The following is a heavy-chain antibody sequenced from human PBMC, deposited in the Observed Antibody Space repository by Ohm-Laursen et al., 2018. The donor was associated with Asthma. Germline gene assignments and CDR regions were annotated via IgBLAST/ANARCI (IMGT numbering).Heavy chain of an antibody. CDR1: GFTFSGSW. D-gene: IGHD5-12*01. J-gene: IGHJ4*02. CDR2: IKPDGSQT. CDR3: AKDGPPEYSGYEDY. V-gene: IGHV3-7*03. Sequence: GSLRLSCAASGFTFSGSWMIWVRQAPGKGLQWLAFIKPDGSQTYYADSVKGRFTISRDNSKNTLYLQMNSLRAEDTAVYYCAKDGPPEYSGYEDYWGQGTLVTVSS.